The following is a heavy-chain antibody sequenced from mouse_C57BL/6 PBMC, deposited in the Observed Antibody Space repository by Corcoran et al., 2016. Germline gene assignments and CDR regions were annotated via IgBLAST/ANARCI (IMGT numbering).Heavy chain of an antibody. CDR3: ARYGAPAY. CDR2: INPNNGGT. D-gene: IGHD1-1*02. CDR1: GYTFTDYY. J-gene: IGHJ2*01. V-gene: IGHV1-26*01. Sequence: EVQLQQSGPELVKPGASVKISCKASGYTFTDYYMNWVKQSHGKSLEWIGDINPNNGGTSYNQKFKGKATLTVDKSSSTAYMELRSLTSEDSAVYYCARYGAPAYWGQGTTLTVSS.